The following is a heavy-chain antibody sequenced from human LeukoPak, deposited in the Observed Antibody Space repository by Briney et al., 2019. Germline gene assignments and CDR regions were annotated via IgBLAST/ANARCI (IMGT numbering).Heavy chain of an antibody. CDR3: ARDRRCSGGSCYDY. D-gene: IGHD2-15*01. Sequence: PSETLSLTCTVSGGSISPYYWNWIPQPPGKGLEWFGYISYSGSTNYNPSLKSRVTISVDTSRNQFSLKLTSVTAADTAVYYCARDRRCSGGSCYDYWGQGTLVTVSS. J-gene: IGHJ4*02. V-gene: IGHV4-59*01. CDR1: GGSISPYY. CDR2: ISYSGST.